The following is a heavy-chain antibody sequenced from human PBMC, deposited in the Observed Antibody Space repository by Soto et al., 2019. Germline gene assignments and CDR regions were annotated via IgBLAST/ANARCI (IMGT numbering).Heavy chain of an antibody. V-gene: IGHV3-23*01. CDR1: GVTFTSYA. CDR3: AKRTTGWYFDL. CDR2: ISGSGGST. J-gene: IGHJ2*01. Sequence: GGSLRLSCAASGVTFTSYAMNWVRQAPGKGLEWVSVISGSGGSTYYADSVKGRFTISRDNSKNTLYLQMNSLRAEDTAVYYCAKRTTGWYFDLWGRGTLVTVSS.